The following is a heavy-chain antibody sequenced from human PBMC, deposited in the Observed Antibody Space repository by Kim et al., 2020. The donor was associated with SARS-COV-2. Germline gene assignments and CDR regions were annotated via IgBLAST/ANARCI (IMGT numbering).Heavy chain of an antibody. CDR2: INPSGGST. V-gene: IGHV1-46*03. Sequence: ASVKVSCKASGYTFTSYYMHWVRQAPGQGLEWMGIINPSGGSTSYAQKFQGRVTMTRDTSTSTVYMELSSLRSEDTAVYYCARDLTVTTQYYYYYYGMDVWGQGPTVTVSS. D-gene: IGHD4-17*01. CDR3: ARDLTVTTQYYYYYYGMDV. CDR1: GYTFTSYY. J-gene: IGHJ6*02.